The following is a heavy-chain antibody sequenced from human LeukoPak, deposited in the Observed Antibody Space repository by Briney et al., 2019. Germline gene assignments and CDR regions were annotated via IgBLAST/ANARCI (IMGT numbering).Heavy chain of an antibody. J-gene: IGHJ6*02. Sequence: PGGSLRLSCAASGFTFSIYAMHGVPPAPGKGLEGVAVISYDGSKKYYADSVKGRFTISKDNSKNTLYLQMNSLRAEDTAVYYCARGRMATIDYYYGMDVWGQGTTVTVSS. D-gene: IGHD5-24*01. V-gene: IGHV3-30*04. CDR2: ISYDGSKK. CDR3: ARGRMATIDYYYGMDV. CDR1: GFTFSIYA.